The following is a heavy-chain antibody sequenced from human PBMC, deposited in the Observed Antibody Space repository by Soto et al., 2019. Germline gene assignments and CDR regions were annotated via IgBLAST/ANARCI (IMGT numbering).Heavy chain of an antibody. CDR3: AKGALSTYFD. V-gene: IGHV3-23*01. D-gene: IGHD3-9*01. CDR1: EFTCSTYA. CDR2: IGSGGSPT. Sequence: AGVALRLSCGASEFTCSTYAMSWVRQAPGKGLEWVPSIGSGGSPTYYADSVKGRFTISRDNSKNTLYLQMNSLRAEDTAVYYCAKGALSTYFDWGQGTLVTVSS. J-gene: IGHJ4*02.